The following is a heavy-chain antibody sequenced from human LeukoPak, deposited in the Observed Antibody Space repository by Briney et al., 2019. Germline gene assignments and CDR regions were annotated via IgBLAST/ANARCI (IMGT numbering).Heavy chain of an antibody. D-gene: IGHD4-17*01. J-gene: IGHJ6*03. CDR1: GYTFTGYY. CDR3: AREVSVTTERGYYYYMDV. V-gene: IGHV1-2*02. Sequence: ASVKVSCKASGYTFTGYYMHWVRQAPGHGLEWMGWINPDSGGTNYAQKFQGRVTMTRDTSISTAYMELSRLRSDDTAVYYCAREVSVTTERGYYYYMDVWGKGTTVTVSS. CDR2: INPDSGGT.